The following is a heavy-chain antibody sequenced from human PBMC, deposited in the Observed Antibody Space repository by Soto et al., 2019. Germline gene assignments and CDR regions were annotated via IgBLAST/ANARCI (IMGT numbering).Heavy chain of an antibody. V-gene: IGHV3-23*01. CDR2: ISGSAGST. D-gene: IGHD6-13*01. J-gene: IGHJ4*02. Sequence: GGSLSLSCAASGFTFNNYAINWVRQSPGKGLEWVSVISGSAGSTYYADSVKGRFTITRDNSKNTLYLQMSSLRAEDTAVYYCAKAGGAAGTVDYFDYWGQGTLVTVSS. CDR3: AKAGGAAGTVDYFDY. CDR1: GFTFNNYA.